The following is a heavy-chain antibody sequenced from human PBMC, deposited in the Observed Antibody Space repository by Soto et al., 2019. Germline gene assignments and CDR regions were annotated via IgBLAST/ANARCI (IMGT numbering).Heavy chain of an antibody. Sequence: PSETLSLTCTVSGGSISSGGYYWSWIRQHPGKGLEWIGYIYYSGSTYYNPSLKSRVTISVDTSKNQFSLKLSSVTAADTAVYYCARDRGGLEWLETYYYYYGMDVWGQGTTVTVSS. J-gene: IGHJ6*02. CDR2: IYYSGST. D-gene: IGHD3-3*01. CDR3: ARDRGGLEWLETYYYYYGMDV. CDR1: GGSISSGGYY. V-gene: IGHV4-31*03.